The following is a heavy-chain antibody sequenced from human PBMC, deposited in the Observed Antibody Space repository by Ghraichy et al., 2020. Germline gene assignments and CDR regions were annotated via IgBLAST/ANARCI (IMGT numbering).Heavy chain of an antibody. CDR1: GGSFSGYY. CDR3: ARGVMVQGVIITN. V-gene: IGHV4-34*01. J-gene: IGHJ4*02. Sequence: SETLSLTCAVYGGSFSGYYWSWIRQPPGKGLEWIGEINHSGSTNYNPSLKSRVTISVDTSKNQFSLKLSSVTAADTAVYYCARGVMVQGVIITNWGQGTLVTVSS. CDR2: INHSGST. D-gene: IGHD3-10*01.